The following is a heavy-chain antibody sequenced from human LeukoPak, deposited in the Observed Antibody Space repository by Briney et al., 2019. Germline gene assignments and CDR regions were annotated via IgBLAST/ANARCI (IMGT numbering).Heavy chain of an antibody. J-gene: IGHJ3*02. CDR2: IYPGDSDT. D-gene: IGHD3-22*01. CDR1: GYSFSIYW. Sequence: GESLKISCKGSGYSFSIYWIGWVRQMPGKGLEWLGIIYPGDSDTRYSPSFQGQVSISADKSISTAYLQWSSLKASDTAMYYCARVIITTQLFVSAFEIWGQGTMVTVSS. CDR3: ARVIITTQLFVSAFEI. V-gene: IGHV5-51*01.